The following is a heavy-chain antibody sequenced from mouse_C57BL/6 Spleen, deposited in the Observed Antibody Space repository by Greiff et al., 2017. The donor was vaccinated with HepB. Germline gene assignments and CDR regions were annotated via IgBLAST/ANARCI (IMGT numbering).Heavy chain of an antibody. D-gene: IGHD2-1*01. V-gene: IGHV5-17*01. CDR1: GFTFSDYG. CDR2: ISSGSSTI. J-gene: IGHJ4*01. CDR3: ARHGKKADAMDY. Sequence: EVKLVESGGGLVKPGGSLKLSCAASGFTFSDYGMHWVRQAPEKGLEWVAYISSGSSTIYYADTVKGRFTISRDNAKNTLFLQMTSLRSEDTAMYYCARHGKKADAMDYWGQGTSVTVSS.